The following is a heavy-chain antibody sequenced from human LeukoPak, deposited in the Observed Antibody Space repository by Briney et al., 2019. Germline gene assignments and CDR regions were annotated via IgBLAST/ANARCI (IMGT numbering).Heavy chain of an antibody. CDR3: ARESSRGYDFWSGYYTDAFDI. D-gene: IGHD3-3*01. CDR1: GYTLTELS. Sequence: ASVKVSCKVSGYTLTELSMHWVRQAPGQGLEWMGIINPSGGSTSYAQKFQGRVTMTRDTSTSTVYMELSSLRSKDTAVYYCARESSRGYDFWSGYYTDAFDIWGQGTMVTVSS. CDR2: INPSGGST. V-gene: IGHV1-46*01. J-gene: IGHJ3*02.